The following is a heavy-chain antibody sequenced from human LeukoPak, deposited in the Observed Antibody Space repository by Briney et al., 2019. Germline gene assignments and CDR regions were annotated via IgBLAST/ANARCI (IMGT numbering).Heavy chain of an antibody. CDR3: VKGSVTYTGGYFDY. D-gene: IGHD3-10*01. Sequence: GRSLTLSCAASGFTFSAYTMHWVRQTPGKGLEWVAVISYDGTDKYYAGSVRGRFTISRDNAKDTLSLQMNSLRAEDTAVNYCVKGSVTYTGGYFDYWGQGTLVTVSS. V-gene: IGHV3-30*03. CDR1: GFTFSAYT. J-gene: IGHJ4*02. CDR2: ISYDGTDK.